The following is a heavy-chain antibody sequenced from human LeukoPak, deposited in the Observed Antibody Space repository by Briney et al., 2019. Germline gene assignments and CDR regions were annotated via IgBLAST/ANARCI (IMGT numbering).Heavy chain of an antibody. CDR3: ASVDRKYGGNPPGAFDI. J-gene: IGHJ3*02. Sequence: SVKVSCKASGGTFSSYAITWVRQAPGQGLEWMGGIITIFGTANYAQKFQGRVTITTDESTSTAYMELSSLTSEDTAVYYCASVDRKYGGNPPGAFDIWGQGTMVTVSS. CDR2: IITIFGTA. CDR1: GGTFSSYA. V-gene: IGHV1-69*05. D-gene: IGHD4/OR15-4a*01.